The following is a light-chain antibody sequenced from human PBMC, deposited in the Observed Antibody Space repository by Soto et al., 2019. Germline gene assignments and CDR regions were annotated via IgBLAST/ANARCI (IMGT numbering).Light chain of an antibody. CDR3: QSYDSSLSLYV. CDR1: SSNIGAGYD. J-gene: IGLJ1*01. Sequence: QSVLTQPPSVSGAPGQRVTISFTGTSSNIGAGYDVHWYQQLPGTAPKLLIYGNSNRPSGVPDRFSGSKSGTSASLAITGLQAEDEADYYCQSYDSSLSLYVFGTGTKLPVL. V-gene: IGLV1-40*01. CDR2: GNS.